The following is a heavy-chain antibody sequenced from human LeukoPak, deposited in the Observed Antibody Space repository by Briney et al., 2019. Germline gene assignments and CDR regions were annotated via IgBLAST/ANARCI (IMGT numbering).Heavy chain of an antibody. J-gene: IGHJ4*02. Sequence: GGSLRLSCVVSGFTVTDNYMSWVRQAPGKGLEWVSIIYSDGSTYSADSVKGRFTISRDNSKNTLYLQMNSLRAEDTAVYYCASWRFGELLDYFDYWGQGTLVTVSS. CDR3: ASWRFGELLDYFDY. V-gene: IGHV3-53*01. CDR2: IYSDGST. CDR1: GFTVTDNY. D-gene: IGHD3-10*01.